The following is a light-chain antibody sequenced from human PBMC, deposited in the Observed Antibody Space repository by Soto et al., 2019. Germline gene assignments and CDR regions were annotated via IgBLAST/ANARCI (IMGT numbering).Light chain of an antibody. CDR3: SSYTTSNTRQIV. V-gene: IGLV2-14*03. J-gene: IGLJ1*01. CDR2: DVS. CDR1: SSDVGGYNY. Sequence: QSALTQPASVSVSPGQSITISCTGTSSDVGGYNYVSWYQHHPGKAPKLMIYDVSNRPSGVSNRFSGSKSGNTASLTISGLQPEDEADYYCSSYTTSNTRQIVLGTGTKVTVL.